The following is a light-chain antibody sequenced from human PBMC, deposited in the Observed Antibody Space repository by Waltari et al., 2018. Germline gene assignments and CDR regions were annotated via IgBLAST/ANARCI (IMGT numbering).Light chain of an antibody. Sequence: DIVMSQSPDSLAVSLGERVTINCKSSQSVLYSPNNKNYLAWYQQKPGQAPKLLINWASTREFGVPDRFSGSASGTDFTLTISSLQAEDVAVYYCQQYSVTPLTFGGGTKVEIK. CDR1: QSVLYSPNNKNY. CDR2: WAS. V-gene: IGKV4-1*01. CDR3: QQYSVTPLT. J-gene: IGKJ4*01.